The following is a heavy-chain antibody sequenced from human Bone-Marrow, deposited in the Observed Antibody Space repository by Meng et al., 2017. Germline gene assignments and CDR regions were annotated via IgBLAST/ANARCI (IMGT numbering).Heavy chain of an antibody. CDR1: GYTFTGYY. J-gene: IGHJ6*02. CDR2: INPNSGGT. V-gene: IGHV1-2*02. CDR3: ARLGYCSGGSCYGPPPQGYGMDV. Sequence: ASVKVSCKASGYTFTGYYMHWVRQAPGQGLEWMGWINPNSGGTNYAQKFQGRVTMTRDTSISTAYMELSRLRSDDTAVYYCARLGYCSGGSCYGPPPQGYGMDVWGQGTTVTVSS. D-gene: IGHD2-15*01.